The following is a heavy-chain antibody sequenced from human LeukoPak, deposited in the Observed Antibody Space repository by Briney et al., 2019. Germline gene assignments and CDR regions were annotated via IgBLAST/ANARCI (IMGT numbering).Heavy chain of an antibody. CDR2: IYYSGST. J-gene: IGHJ4*02. Sequence: SETLSLTCTVSGGSISSGGYYWSWIRQHPGKGLEWIGYIYYSGSTYYNPSLKSRVIISVDTSKNQFSLKLSSVTAADTAVYYCARKGIAVAGTHFDYWGQGTLVTVSS. V-gene: IGHV4-31*03. CDR1: GGSISSGGYY. D-gene: IGHD6-19*01. CDR3: ARKGIAVAGTHFDY.